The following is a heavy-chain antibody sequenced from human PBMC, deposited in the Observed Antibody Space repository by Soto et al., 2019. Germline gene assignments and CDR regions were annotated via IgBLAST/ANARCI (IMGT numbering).Heavy chain of an antibody. Sequence: QVQLVESGGGVVQPGRSLRLSCAASGFTFSSYGMHWVRQAPGKGLEWVAFIWHDGGNKFYAESVKGRFTISRDNSKNTLSLHMHSLSAEDKAMYYCARDGDVNTGFGKDYWGQGTLVTVSA. D-gene: IGHD3-16*01. V-gene: IGHV3-33*01. J-gene: IGHJ4*02. CDR1: GFTFSSYG. CDR3: ARDGDVNTGFGKDY. CDR2: IWHDGGNK.